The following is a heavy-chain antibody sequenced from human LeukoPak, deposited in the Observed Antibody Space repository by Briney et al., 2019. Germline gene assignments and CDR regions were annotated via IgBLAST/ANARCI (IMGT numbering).Heavy chain of an antibody. CDR1: GFTFSSYA. Sequence: GGSLRLSCAASGFTFSSYAMNWARQAPGKGLEWVSAIRSSDGRTYYADSVRGRFTISRDNSKNTLHLQMNSLRAEDTAVYYCAKDDRGNEAPFDYWGQGTLVTVSS. V-gene: IGHV3-23*01. CDR3: AKDDRGNEAPFDY. J-gene: IGHJ4*02. CDR2: IRSSDGRT.